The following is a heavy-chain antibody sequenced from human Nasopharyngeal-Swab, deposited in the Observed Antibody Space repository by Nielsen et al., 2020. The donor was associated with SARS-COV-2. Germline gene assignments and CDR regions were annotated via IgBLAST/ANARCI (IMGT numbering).Heavy chain of an antibody. Sequence: IRQLPGQGLEGVGRSRKNSNSYTTEYAASVRGRFTISRDDSKNSLYLQMNSLKTEDTAVHYCARGGYSYGELNDAFDVWGQGTTVTVSS. J-gene: IGHJ3*01. CDR2: SRKNSNSYTT. CDR3: ARGGYSYGELNDAFDV. V-gene: IGHV3-72*01. D-gene: IGHD5-18*01.